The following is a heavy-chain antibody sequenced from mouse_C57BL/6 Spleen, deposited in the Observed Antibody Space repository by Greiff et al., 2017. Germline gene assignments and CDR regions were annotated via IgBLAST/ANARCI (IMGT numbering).Heavy chain of an antibody. Sequence: QVQLQQPGAELVMPGASVKLSCKASGYTFTSYWMHWVKQRPGQGLEWIGEIDPSDSYTNYNQKFKGKSTLTVDKSSSTAYMQLSSLTSEDSAVYYCARVVTTWYYAMDYWGQGTSGTVSS. CDR2: IDPSDSYT. V-gene: IGHV1-69*01. CDR3: ARVVTTWYYAMDY. CDR1: GYTFTSYW. D-gene: IGHD2-2*01. J-gene: IGHJ4*01.